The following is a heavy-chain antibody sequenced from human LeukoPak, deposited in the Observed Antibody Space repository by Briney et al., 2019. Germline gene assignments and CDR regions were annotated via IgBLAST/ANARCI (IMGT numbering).Heavy chain of an antibody. CDR2: ISSGGGST. CDR3: AKSGYNYDSDAYAFIDY. J-gene: IGHJ4*02. CDR1: GFTFSRYG. Sequence: GGALRLSCVVSGFTFSRYGMSWVRQAPGTALEWVSGISSGGGSTYYADSVKGRFTISRDNSKNTLYLEMSSLRAEDTAVYYCAKSGYNYDSDAYAFIDYWGRGTLVTVSS. D-gene: IGHD3-22*01. V-gene: IGHV3-23*01.